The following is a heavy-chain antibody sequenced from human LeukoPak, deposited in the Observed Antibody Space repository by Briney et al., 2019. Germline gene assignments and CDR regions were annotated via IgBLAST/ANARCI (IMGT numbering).Heavy chain of an antibody. CDR1: GFTFSSYN. CDR2: ISTSSSYI. D-gene: IGHD2-2*01. CDR3: ARGLFLYCSSTSCYGNQYYYYGMDV. Sequence: AGSLRLSCAASGFTFSSYNMNWVRQAPGKGLEWVSSISTSSSYIYYADSVKGRFNISRDNAKSSLDLQMNSLRAEDTAVYYCARGLFLYCSSTSCYGNQYYYYGMDVWGQGTTVTVSS. V-gene: IGHV3-21*01. J-gene: IGHJ6*02.